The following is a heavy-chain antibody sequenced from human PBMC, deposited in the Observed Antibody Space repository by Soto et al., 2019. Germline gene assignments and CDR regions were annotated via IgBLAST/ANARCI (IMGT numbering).Heavy chain of an antibody. Sequence: SETLSLTCTVSGGSVSSGSYYWSWIRQPPGKGLEWIGYIYYSGSTNYNPSLKSRVTISVDTSKNQFSLKLSSVTAADTAVYYCARGPGYCSSTSCHLTYYYYGMDVWGQGTTVTVSS. V-gene: IGHV4-61*01. J-gene: IGHJ6*02. CDR2: IYYSGST. D-gene: IGHD2-2*03. CDR3: ARGPGYCSSTSCHLTYYYYGMDV. CDR1: GGSVSSGSYY.